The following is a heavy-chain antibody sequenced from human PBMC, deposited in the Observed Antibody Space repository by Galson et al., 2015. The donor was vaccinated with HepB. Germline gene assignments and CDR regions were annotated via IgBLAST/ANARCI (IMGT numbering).Heavy chain of an antibody. J-gene: IGHJ6*02. Sequence: PALVKPTPPLTLTCTFSGFSLSTSGVGVGWIRQPPGKALEWLALIYWNDDKRYSPSLKSRLTITKDTSKNQVVLTMTNMDPVDTATYYCARSSIAARHGYYYYGMDVWGQGATVTVSS. V-gene: IGHV2-5*01. CDR1: GFSLSTSGVG. CDR2: IYWNDDK. CDR3: ARSSIAARHGYYYYGMDV. D-gene: IGHD6-6*01.